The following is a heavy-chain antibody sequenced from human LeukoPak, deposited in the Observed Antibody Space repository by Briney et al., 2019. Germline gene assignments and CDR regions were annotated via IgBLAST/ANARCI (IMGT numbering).Heavy chain of an antibody. J-gene: IGHJ4*02. D-gene: IGHD6-19*01. CDR3: VRVRGWPMGGFDY. CDR1: GGSFSGYY. V-gene: IGHV4-59*10. CDR2: IYTSGST. Sequence: SETLSLTCAVYGGSFSGYYWSWIRQPPGKGLEWIGRIYTSGSTNYNPSLKSRVTMSVDTSKNQFSLKLSSVTAADTAVYYCVRVRGWPMGGFDYWGQGTLVTVSS.